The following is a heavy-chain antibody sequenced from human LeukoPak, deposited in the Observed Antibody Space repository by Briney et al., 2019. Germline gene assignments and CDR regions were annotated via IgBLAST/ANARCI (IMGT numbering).Heavy chain of an antibody. Sequence: GESLKISCKGSGYSFTSYGISWVRQAPGQGLEWMGWISAYNGNTNYAQKLQGRVTMTTDTSTSTAYMELRSLRSDDTAVYYCATFSAVHTVVTRALGNWGQGTLVTVSS. CDR2: ISAYNGNT. CDR1: GYSFTSYG. D-gene: IGHD4-23*01. V-gene: IGHV1-18*01. J-gene: IGHJ4*02. CDR3: ATFSAVHTVVTRALGN.